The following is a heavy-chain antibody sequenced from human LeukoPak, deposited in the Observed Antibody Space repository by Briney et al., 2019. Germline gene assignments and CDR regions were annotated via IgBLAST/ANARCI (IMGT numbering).Heavy chain of an antibody. CDR3: AMYYYGSGSYSDY. CDR2: IYYSGST. D-gene: IGHD3-10*01. J-gene: IGHJ4*02. V-gene: IGHV4-30-4*08. CDR1: GFTFSDYS. Sequence: LRLSCAASGFTFSDYSMTWIRQPPGKGLEWIGYIYYSGSTYYNPSLKSRVTISIDTSKNQFSLKLNSVTAADTAVYYCAMYYYGSGSYSDYWGQGTLVTVSS.